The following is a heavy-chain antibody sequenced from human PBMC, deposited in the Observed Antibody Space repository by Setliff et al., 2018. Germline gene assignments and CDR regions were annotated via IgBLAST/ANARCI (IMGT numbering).Heavy chain of an antibody. CDR3: ARGINTVSWTPKY. Sequence: SETLSLTCTVSGGSISSGSDYWAWIRQPPGKGLEWLGTVYHSGDTYYNPSLKSRVTMSVDTSKNQFSLKLNSVTAADTAVYYCARGINTVSWTPKYWGQGTLVTVSS. CDR1: GGSISSGSDY. V-gene: IGHV4-39*01. D-gene: IGHD2-2*02. CDR2: VYHSGDT. J-gene: IGHJ4*02.